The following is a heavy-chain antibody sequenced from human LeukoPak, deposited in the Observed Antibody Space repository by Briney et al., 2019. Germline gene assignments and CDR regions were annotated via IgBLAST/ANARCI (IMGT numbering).Heavy chain of an antibody. CDR3: AKDLTGSGHYDILTGPGGAFDI. CDR2: ISGSGGST. D-gene: IGHD3-9*01. CDR1: GFTFSSYA. Sequence: GGSLRLSCAASGFTFSSYAMSWVRQAPGKGLEWVSAISGSGGSTYYADSVKGRFTISRDNSKNTLYLQMNSLRAEDTAVYYCAKDLTGSGHYDILTGPGGAFDIRGQGTMVTVSS. V-gene: IGHV3-23*01. J-gene: IGHJ3*02.